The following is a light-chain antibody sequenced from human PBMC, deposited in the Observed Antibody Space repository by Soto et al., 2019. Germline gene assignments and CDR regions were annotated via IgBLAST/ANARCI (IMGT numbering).Light chain of an antibody. J-gene: IGKJ1*01. Sequence: DIQMTQSPSSLSASVGDIVTTTCRASQGISTYLVWYQQKPGTVPKPLIFAASTLQSGVPSRFSGSGSGTDFTLTISSLQPEDVATYYCQNYNGAPWTFGQGTKVEIK. CDR1: QGISTY. CDR3: QNYNGAPWT. CDR2: AAS. V-gene: IGKV1-27*01.